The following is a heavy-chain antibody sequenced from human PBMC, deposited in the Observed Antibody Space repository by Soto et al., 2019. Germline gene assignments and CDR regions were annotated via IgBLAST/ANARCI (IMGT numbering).Heavy chain of an antibody. V-gene: IGHV4-39*01. CDR1: Y. CDR3: RRSSRYSTDV. Sequence: YWGWIRQPPGKGLEWIGSIYSIGSTYYNPSLKSRVTISVDTSKNQFSLKLSSVTAADTAVYYCRRSSRYSTDVWGQGTTVT. D-gene: IGHD6-13*01. CDR2: IYSIGST. J-gene: IGHJ6*02.